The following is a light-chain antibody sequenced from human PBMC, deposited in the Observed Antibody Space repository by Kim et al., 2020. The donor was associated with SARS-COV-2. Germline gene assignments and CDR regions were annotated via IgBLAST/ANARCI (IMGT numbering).Light chain of an antibody. CDR1: SSNIGAGHD. V-gene: IGLV1-40*01. CDR3: QSYDRSLSGV. J-gene: IGLJ3*02. CDR2: DNT. Sequence: GQGVTTSCTGSSSNIGAGHDVYWYQQFPGTAPKLLIYDNTTRPSGVPDRFSGSKSGTSASLAITGLQAEDEADYYCQSYDRSLSGVFGGGTQLTVL.